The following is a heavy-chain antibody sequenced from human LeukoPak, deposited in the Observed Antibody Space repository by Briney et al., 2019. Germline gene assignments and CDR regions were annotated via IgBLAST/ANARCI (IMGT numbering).Heavy chain of an antibody. V-gene: IGHV3-30*02. Sequence: GGSLRLSCAASGFTFSSYGMHWVRQAPGKGLEWVAVIWYDGSNKYYADSVKGRFTISRDNSKNTLYLQMNSLRAEDTAVYYCAKSSKGYSSGYPSDYWGQGTLVTVSS. CDR2: IWYDGSNK. J-gene: IGHJ4*02. CDR1: GFTFSSYG. D-gene: IGHD6-19*01. CDR3: AKSSKGYSSGYPSDY.